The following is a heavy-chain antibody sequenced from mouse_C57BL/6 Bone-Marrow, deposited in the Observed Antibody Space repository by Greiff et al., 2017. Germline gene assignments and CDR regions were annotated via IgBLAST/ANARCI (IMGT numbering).Heavy chain of an antibody. J-gene: IGHJ1*03. CDR3: AISFITTVVAPYWYFDV. CDR2: ISYSGST. Sequence: EVQLQQSGPGLAKPSQTLSLTCSVTGYSITSDYWNWIRKFPGNKLEYMGYISYSGSTYYNPSLKSRISITRDTSKNQYYLQLNSVTTEDTATYYCAISFITTVVAPYWYFDVWGTGTTVTVSS. D-gene: IGHD1-1*01. CDR1: GYSITSDY. V-gene: IGHV3-8*01.